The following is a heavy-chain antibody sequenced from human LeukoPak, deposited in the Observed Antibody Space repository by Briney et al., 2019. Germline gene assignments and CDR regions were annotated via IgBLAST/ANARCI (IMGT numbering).Heavy chain of an antibody. Sequence: PSETLSLPFPVSCGSINSSSYYWGWIRPPPGKGLEWIGSIYYSGSTHYHPSLKSRVTISVDTSKNQFSVKLSSVTAADTAVYYCARVHPHGDYLSDWGQGTLVTVSS. D-gene: IGHD4-17*01. CDR2: IYYSGST. CDR1: CGSINSSSYY. CDR3: ARVHPHGDYLSD. V-gene: IGHV4-39*01. J-gene: IGHJ4*02.